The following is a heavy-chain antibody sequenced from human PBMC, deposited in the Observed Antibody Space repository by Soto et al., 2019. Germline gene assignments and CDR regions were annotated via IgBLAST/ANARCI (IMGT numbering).Heavy chain of an antibody. D-gene: IGHD4-17*01. V-gene: IGHV4-39*01. CDR3: ASSYGDYVSY. CDR2: IYYSGST. CDR1: GGSISSSSYY. Sequence: SETLSLTCTVSGGSISSSSYYWGWIRQPPGKGLEWIGSIYYSGSTYYNPSLKSRVTISVDTSKNQFSLKLSSVTAADTAVYYCASSYGDYVSYWGQGTLVTVSS. J-gene: IGHJ4*02.